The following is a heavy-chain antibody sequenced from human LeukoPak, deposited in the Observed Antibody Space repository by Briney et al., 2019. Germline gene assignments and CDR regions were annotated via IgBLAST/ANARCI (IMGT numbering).Heavy chain of an antibody. CDR1: GGSISSSSYY. J-gene: IGHJ4*02. D-gene: IGHD6-13*01. CDR2: INHSGST. V-gene: IGHV4-39*07. Sequence: PSETLSLTCTVSGGSISSSSYYWGWIRQPPGTGLEWIGEINHSGSTNYNPSLKSRVTISVDTSKNQFSLKLSSVTAADTAVYYCARGLSHGIAAAGTAEWGQGTLVTVSS. CDR3: ARGLSHGIAAAGTAE.